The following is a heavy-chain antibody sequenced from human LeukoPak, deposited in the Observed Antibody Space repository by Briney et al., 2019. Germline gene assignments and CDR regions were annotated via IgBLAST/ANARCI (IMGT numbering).Heavy chain of an antibody. D-gene: IGHD6-13*01. J-gene: IGHJ2*01. CDR1: GDTFTIYY. CDR3: ARDPKVAAAGTRYFDL. CDR2: INPSGGST. V-gene: IGHV1-46*01. Sequence: GASVTVSFTSSGDTFTIYYMHWVRQAPGQGLEWMGIINPSGGSTSYAQKFQGRVTMTRDTSTSTVYMELSSLRSEDTAVYYCARDPKVAAAGTRYFDLWGRGTLVTVSS.